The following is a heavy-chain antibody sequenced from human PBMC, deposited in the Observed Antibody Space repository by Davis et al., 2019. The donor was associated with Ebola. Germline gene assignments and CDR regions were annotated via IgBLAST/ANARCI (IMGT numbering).Heavy chain of an antibody. CDR1: GYTFIGYY. D-gene: IGHD6-6*01. J-gene: IGHJ4*02. V-gene: IGHV1-2*06. CDR2: IDPNSGGT. Sequence: ASVKVSCKASGYTFIGYYMHWVRQAPGQGLEWMGRIDPNSGGTNYAQKVQGRVTMTTDTSISTAYMEVSRLRSDDTAVYYCASTRRGLDYWGQGTLVTVSS. CDR3: ASTRRGLDY.